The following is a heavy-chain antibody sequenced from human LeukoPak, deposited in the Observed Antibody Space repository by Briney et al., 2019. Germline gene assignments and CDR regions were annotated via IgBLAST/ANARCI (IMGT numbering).Heavy chain of an antibody. Sequence: SETLSLTCTVSGGSISSYYWSWIRQPPGKGLEWIGYIYYSGSTNCNPSLKSRVTISVDTSKNQFSLKLSSVTAADTAVYYCARDRGGSYYFDYWGQGTLVTVSS. J-gene: IGHJ4*02. CDR2: IYYSGST. D-gene: IGHD1-26*01. CDR3: ARDRGGSYYFDY. V-gene: IGHV4-59*01. CDR1: GGSISSYY.